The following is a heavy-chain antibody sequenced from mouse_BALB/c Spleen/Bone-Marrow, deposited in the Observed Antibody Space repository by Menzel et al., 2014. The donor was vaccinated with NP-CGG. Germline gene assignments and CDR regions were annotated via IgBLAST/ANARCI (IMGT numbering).Heavy chain of an antibody. CDR2: INPDSSTI. CDR3: ARLSYYGRFAY. J-gene: IGHJ3*01. D-gene: IGHD1-1*01. V-gene: IGHV4-1*02. CDR1: GFDFSRYW. Sequence: DVKLQESGGGLVQPGGSLKLSCAASGFDFSRYWMSWVRQAPGKGLEWIGEINPDSSTINYTPSLKDKFIISRDNANNTLYLQMSKVRSEDTALYYCARLSYYGRFAYWGQGTLVTVSA.